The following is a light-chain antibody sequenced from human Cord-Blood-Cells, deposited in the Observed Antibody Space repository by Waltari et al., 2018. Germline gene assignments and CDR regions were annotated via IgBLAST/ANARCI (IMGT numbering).Light chain of an antibody. CDR1: LSVSSY. Sequence: EIVLTQSPATLSLSPGERAILSCRASLSVSSYLAWYNQKPGQTPRLLIDDASNSATVIPASFSGSGSGTDFTLTISILEPEDFAVYYCQRRSNWLTFGGGTKVEIK. V-gene: IGKV3-11*01. CDR2: DAS. CDR3: QRRSNWLT. J-gene: IGKJ4*01.